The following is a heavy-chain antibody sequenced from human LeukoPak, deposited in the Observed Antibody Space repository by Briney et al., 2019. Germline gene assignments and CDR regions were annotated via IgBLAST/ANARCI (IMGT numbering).Heavy chain of an antibody. CDR1: GYTFTSYD. CDR2: MNPNSGNT. D-gene: IGHD3-3*01. CDR3: ARDGPSYDFWSGYFSGYYYYGMDV. V-gene: IGHV1-8*01. J-gene: IGHJ6*02. Sequence: ASVKVSCKASGYTFTSYDINWVRQATGQGLEWMGWMNPNSGNTGYAQKFQGRVTMTRNTSISTAYMELSSLRSEDTAVYYCARDGPSYDFWSGYFSGYYYYGMDVWGQGTTVTVSS.